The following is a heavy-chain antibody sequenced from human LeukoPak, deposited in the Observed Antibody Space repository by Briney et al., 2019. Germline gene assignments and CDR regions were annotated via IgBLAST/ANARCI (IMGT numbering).Heavy chain of an antibody. Sequence: KPLETLSLTRTLSGRSCSNGFYSRGWRAPPPGQGRGWVWSTHNVGGTYYNPSRKSRVTVSVDTSKNQFSLNLSSVTAADTAVYYCAKKTYSSGWRVPIDSWGRGTLVTVSS. CDR1: GRSCSNGFYS. D-gene: IGHD6-19*01. CDR3: AKKTYSSGWRVPIDS. CDR2: THNVGGT. J-gene: IGHJ4*02. V-gene: IGHV4-39*01.